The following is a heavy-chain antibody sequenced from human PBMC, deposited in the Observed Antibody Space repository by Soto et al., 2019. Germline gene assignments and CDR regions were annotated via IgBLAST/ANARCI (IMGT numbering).Heavy chain of an antibody. V-gene: IGHV4-39*01. CDR3: AGRRAGDYYFDY. Sequence: SETLSLTCTVSGGSVSSSSYYWGWIRQPPGKGLEWIGTIYYTGSTSYSPSLKRRVTISVDTSKTQFSLNLSSVTATDTAVYYCAGRRAGDYYFDYWGPGTLVTVSS. J-gene: IGHJ4*02. CDR1: GGSVSSSSYY. CDR2: IYYTGST. D-gene: IGHD1-26*01.